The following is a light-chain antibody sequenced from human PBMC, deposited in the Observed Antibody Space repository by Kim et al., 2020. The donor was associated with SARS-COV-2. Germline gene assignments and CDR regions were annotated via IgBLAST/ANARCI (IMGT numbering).Light chain of an antibody. CDR1: SSNIGSNA. CDR2: SNN. V-gene: IGLV1-44*01. CDR3: AAWDDSLKGL. J-gene: IGLJ3*02. Sequence: QSVLTQPPSASGTPGQRVTISCSGSSSNIGSNAVNWYQQLPGTAPKLLIYSNNQRPSGVSDRFSGSKSGTSASLAISGLQSEDEADYYCAAWDDSLKGLFGGGTKLTVL.